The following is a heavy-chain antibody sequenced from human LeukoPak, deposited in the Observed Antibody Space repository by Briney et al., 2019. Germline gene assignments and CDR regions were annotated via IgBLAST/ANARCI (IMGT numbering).Heavy chain of an antibody. Sequence: PSETLSLTCAVSGYSFSSGYYWGWIRQPPGKGLEWIAVIFHSGTTSYNPSLTSRVTISLDTSKNQFSLRLSSVTAADTAVYFGARDNYAAFDYWGQGTLVTVSS. V-gene: IGHV4-38-2*02. D-gene: IGHD4-11*01. J-gene: IGHJ4*02. CDR3: ARDNYAAFDY. CDR2: IFHSGTT. CDR1: GYSFSSGYY.